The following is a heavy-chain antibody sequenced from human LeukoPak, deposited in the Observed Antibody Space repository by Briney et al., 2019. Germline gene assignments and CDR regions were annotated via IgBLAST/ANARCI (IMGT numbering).Heavy chain of an antibody. Sequence: ASVKVSCKASGYTFTGYYMHWVRQAPGQGLEWMGWINPNSGGTNYAQKFQGWVTMTRDTSISAAYMELSRLRSDDTAVYYCARAPVRGVTDYWGQGTLVTVSS. CDR2: INPNSGGT. D-gene: IGHD3-10*01. CDR3: ARAPVRGVTDY. V-gene: IGHV1-2*04. CDR1: GYTFTGYY. J-gene: IGHJ4*02.